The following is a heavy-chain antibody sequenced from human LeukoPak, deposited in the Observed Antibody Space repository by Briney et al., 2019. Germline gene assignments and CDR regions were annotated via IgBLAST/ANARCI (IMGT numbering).Heavy chain of an antibody. Sequence: SETLSLTCTVSGGSISSSSYYWGWIRPPPGKGLEWVGYIYYSGYTNYNPSLKSQVTISVDTSKNQFSLKLSSVTAADTAVYYCAREFSIFGVVERSWFDPWGQGTLVTVSS. V-gene: IGHV4-61*05. J-gene: IGHJ5*02. CDR1: GGSISSSSYY. CDR3: AREFSIFGVVERSWFDP. D-gene: IGHD3-3*01. CDR2: IYYSGYT.